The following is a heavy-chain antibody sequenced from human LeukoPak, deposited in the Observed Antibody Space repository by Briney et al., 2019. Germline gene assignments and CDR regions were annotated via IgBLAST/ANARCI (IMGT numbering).Heavy chain of an antibody. CDR2: ISYDGSNK. CDR1: GFTFSSYA. Sequence: GGSLRLSCAASGFTFSSYAMHWVRQAPGKGLEWVAVISYDGSNKYYADSVKGRFTISRDNSKNTLYLQMNSLRAEDTAVYYCARDSRYGDYGYNFAFWGQGTLVTVSS. J-gene: IGHJ4*02. D-gene: IGHD4-17*01. V-gene: IGHV3-30-3*01. CDR3: ARDSRYGDYGYNFAF.